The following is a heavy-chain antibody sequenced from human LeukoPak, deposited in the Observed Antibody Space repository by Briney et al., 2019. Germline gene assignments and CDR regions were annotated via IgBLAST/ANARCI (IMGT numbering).Heavy chain of an antibody. CDR3: AKAADQYYYYYFYYVDV. V-gene: IGHV3-30*18. CDR1: GFTFSSYG. D-gene: IGHD2-2*01. CDR2: ISFDGSSK. J-gene: IGHJ6*03. Sequence: GGSLRLSCAASGFTFSSYGMHWVRQAPGKGLEWVAVISFDGSSKDYAQSVKGRFTISRDNSKNTLYLQMNSLRVEDTAVYYCAKAADQYYYYYFYYVDVWGKGTTVTVSS.